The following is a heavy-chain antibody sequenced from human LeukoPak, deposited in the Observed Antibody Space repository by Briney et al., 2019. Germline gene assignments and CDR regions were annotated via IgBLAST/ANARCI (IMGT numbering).Heavy chain of an antibody. CDR2: IYYSGRT. V-gene: IGHV4-59*01. Sequence: PSETLSLTCTVSGGSISSYYWSWIRQPPGKGLEWIGYIYYSGRTKYNPSLKSRVTISVDTSKNQFSLKLSSVTAADTAVYYCAREGTSGTHLNWFDPWGQGTLVTVSS. CDR3: AREGTSGTHLNWFDP. J-gene: IGHJ5*02. CDR1: GGSISSYY. D-gene: IGHD1-1*01.